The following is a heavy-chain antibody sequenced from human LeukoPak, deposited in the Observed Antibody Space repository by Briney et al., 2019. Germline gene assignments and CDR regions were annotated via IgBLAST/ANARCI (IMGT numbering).Heavy chain of an antibody. J-gene: IGHJ6*04. CDR1: GFTFSSYA. CDR3: AESGSTVTTRYGMDV. V-gene: IGHV3-23*01. D-gene: IGHD4-17*01. Sequence: GGSLRLSCAASGFTFSSYAMSWVRQAPGKGLEWVSAISGSGGSTYYADSVRGRFTISRDNSKNTLYLQMNSLRAEDTAVYYCAESGSTVTTRYGMDVWGKGTTVTVSS. CDR2: ISGSGGST.